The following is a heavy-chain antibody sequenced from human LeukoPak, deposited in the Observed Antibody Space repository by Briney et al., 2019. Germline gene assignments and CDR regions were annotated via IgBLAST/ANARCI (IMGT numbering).Heavy chain of an antibody. Sequence: ASVKVSCKASGYTFTSYDINWVRQATGQGLEWMGWMNPNSGNTGYAQKFQGRVTITRNTSISTAYMELSSLRSEDTAVYYCARDRYSGYDGFGAFDIWGQGTMVTVSS. D-gene: IGHD5-12*01. CDR1: GYTFTSYD. V-gene: IGHV1-8*03. CDR2: MNPNSGNT. CDR3: ARDRYSGYDGFGAFDI. J-gene: IGHJ3*02.